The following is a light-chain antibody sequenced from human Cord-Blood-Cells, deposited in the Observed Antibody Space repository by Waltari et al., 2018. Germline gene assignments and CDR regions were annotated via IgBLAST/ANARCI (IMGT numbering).Light chain of an antibody. V-gene: IGLV2-14*01. J-gene: IGLJ3*02. CDR2: EVI. CDR3: SSYTSSSTHWV. Sequence: QSALTQPASVSGSPGQSITISCTGTSSDAGGYNYVSWYQQHPGKAPKLMIYEVINRPSGVSNRFSGSKSGNTASLTISGLQAEDETDYYCSSYTSSSTHWVFGGGTKLTVL. CDR1: SSDAGGYNY.